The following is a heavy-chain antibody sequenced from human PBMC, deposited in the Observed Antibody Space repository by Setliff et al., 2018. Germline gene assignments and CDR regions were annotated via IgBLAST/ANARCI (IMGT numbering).Heavy chain of an antibody. Sequence: GASVKVSCKASGGTFSNIGISWVRQAPGQGLEWMGGIIPLFGTTNYAQEFQGRVTITTDESTSTAYMELRSLRSDDTAVYYCARGFYYYGSSRWDVFDIWGQGTMVTVSS. D-gene: IGHD3-22*01. V-gene: IGHV1-69*05. J-gene: IGHJ3*02. CDR2: IIPLFGTT. CDR3: ARGFYYYGSSRWDVFDI. CDR1: GGTFSNIG.